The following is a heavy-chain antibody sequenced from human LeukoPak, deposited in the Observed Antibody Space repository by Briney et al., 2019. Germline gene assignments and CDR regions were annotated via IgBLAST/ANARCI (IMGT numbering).Heavy chain of an antibody. J-gene: IGHJ4*02. D-gene: IGHD5-24*01. CDR2: IYSGGST. CDR1: GFTFSSYA. CDR3: ASCKDGYNYFGY. Sequence: PGGSLRLSCAASGFTFSSYAMSWVRQAPGKGLEWVSAIYSGGSTYYADSVKGRLTISRDNSKNTLYPQMNSLRAEDTAVYYCASCKDGYNYFGYWGQGTLVTVSS. V-gene: IGHV3-23*05.